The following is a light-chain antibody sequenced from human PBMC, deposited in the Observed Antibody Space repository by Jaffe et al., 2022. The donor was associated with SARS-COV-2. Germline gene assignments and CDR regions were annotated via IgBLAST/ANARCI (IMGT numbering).Light chain of an antibody. Sequence: EIVLTQSPGTLSFSPGERATLSCRASQTFNSNSLAWYQQKPGQAPRLLIYGASSRATGIPDRFSGSGSGTDFTLTISRLEPEDFAVYYCQQYGRTPPITFGQGTRLEIK. CDR3: QQYGRTPPIT. CDR1: QTFNSNS. CDR2: GAS. J-gene: IGKJ5*01. V-gene: IGKV3-20*01.